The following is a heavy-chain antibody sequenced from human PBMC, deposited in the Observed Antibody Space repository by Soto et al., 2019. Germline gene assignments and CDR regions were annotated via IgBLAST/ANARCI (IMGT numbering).Heavy chain of an antibody. CDR2: IYYSGST. V-gene: IGHV4-39*01. CDR3: ARHPTVSGRDIAAAGTVRWGMDV. J-gene: IGHJ6*02. D-gene: IGHD6-13*01. CDR1: GGSISSSSYY. Sequence: SETLSLTCTVSGGSISSSSYYWGWIRQPPGKGLEWIGSIYYSGSTYYNPSLKSRVTISVDTSKNQFSLKLSSVTAADTAVYYCARHPTVSGRDIAAAGTVRWGMDVWGQGTTVTVSS.